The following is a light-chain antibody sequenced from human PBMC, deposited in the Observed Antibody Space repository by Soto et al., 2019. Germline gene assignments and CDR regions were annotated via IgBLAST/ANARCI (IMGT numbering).Light chain of an antibody. CDR3: QQYYTTPPT. CDR2: WAS. V-gene: IGKV4-1*01. CDR1: QSVLFSSNNINF. J-gene: IGKJ2*01. Sequence: DIVMTQSPDSLAVSLGERATINCKSSQSVLFSSNNINFLTWYQQKPGQPPKLLIYWASTRESGVPDRFSGSGSGTDFTLTISNLQAEDVAVYYCQQYYTTPPTFGQGTKVEIK.